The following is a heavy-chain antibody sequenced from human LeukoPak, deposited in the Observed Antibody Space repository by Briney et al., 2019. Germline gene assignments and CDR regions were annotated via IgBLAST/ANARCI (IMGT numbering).Heavy chain of an antibody. CDR2: ISSSSTII. J-gene: IGHJ6*02. CDR3: ARDLQLWLLGYYYYGMDV. CDR1: GFTFSSYA. Sequence: GGSLRLSCAASGFTFSSYAMNWVRQAPGKGLEWVSYISSSSTIIYNADSVKGRFTISRDNAKNSLFLQMNSLRDEDTAVYYCARDLQLWLLGYYYYGMDVWGQGTTVTVSS. D-gene: IGHD5-18*01. V-gene: IGHV3-48*02.